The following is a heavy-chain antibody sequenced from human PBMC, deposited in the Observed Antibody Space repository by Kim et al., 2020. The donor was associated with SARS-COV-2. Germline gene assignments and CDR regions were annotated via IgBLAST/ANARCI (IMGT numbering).Heavy chain of an antibody. D-gene: IGHD1-26*01. J-gene: IGHJ4*02. Sequence: SETLSLTCTVSGGSISSSSYYWGWIRQPPGKGLEWIGSIYYSGSTYYNPSLKSRVTISVDTSKNQFSLKLSSVTAADTAVYYCARRVESIDTTPGYFDYWGQGTLVTVSS. CDR1: GGSISSSSYY. V-gene: IGHV4-39*01. CDR2: IYYSGST. CDR3: ARRVESIDTTPGYFDY.